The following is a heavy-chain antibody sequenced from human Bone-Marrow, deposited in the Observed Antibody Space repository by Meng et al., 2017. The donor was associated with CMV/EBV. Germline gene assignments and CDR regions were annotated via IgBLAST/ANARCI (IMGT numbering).Heavy chain of an antibody. CDR3: ARDLDIVVVGGVNY. D-gene: IGHD2-2*03. V-gene: IGHV1-2*02. Sequence: ASVKVSCKASGYTFTGYYMHWVRQAPGQGLEWMGWINLNSGGTNYAQKFQGRVTMTRDTSISTAYMELSRLRSDDTAVYYCARDLDIVVVGGVNYWGQGTLVTVSS. CDR1: GYTFTGYY. CDR2: INLNSGGT. J-gene: IGHJ4*02.